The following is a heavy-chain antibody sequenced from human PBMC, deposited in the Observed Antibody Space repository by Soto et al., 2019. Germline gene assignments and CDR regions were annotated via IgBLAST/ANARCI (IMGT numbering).Heavy chain of an antibody. Sequence: QITLKESSPTLVKPTQTLTLTCSFSGFSLYTGGVGVGWIRQPPGKALEWLALLYWDDTRRYNPSLKNTLTIAKDTSENQVVLTVTDMGPGDTGTYFCAHYTTDTYFGVWGKGATVTVSS. CDR2: LYWDDTR. V-gene: IGHV2-5*02. CDR1: GFSLYTGGVG. D-gene: IGHD1-1*01. J-gene: IGHJ6*03. CDR3: AHYTTDTYFGV.